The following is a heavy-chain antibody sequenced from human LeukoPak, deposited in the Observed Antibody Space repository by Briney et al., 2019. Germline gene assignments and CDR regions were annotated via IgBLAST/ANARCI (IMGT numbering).Heavy chain of an antibody. CDR3: ARNSSWYFDY. Sequence: PSETLSLTCAVSGYSIRSDYYWGWIRQPPGKGLEWIGSIYQSGSTHYNPSLKSRVTISIDTSKNQFSLKLSSMTAADTAVSYCARNSSWYFDYWGQGTLVTVSS. V-gene: IGHV4-38-2*01. J-gene: IGHJ4*02. CDR2: IYQSGST. D-gene: IGHD6-13*01. CDR1: GYSIRSDYY.